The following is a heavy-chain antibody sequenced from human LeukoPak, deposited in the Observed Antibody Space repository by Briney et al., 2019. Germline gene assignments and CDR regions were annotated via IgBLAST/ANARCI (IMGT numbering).Heavy chain of an antibody. V-gene: IGHV3-30-3*01. J-gene: IGHJ3*02. D-gene: IGHD3-10*01. CDR2: ISYHGIDK. CDR3: ARDPTRSLAFDI. CDR1: GFTFSHYA. Sequence: GGSLRLSCAASGFTFSHYAMHWVRQAPGKGLEWVAVISYHGIDKYYADSVKGRFTISRDNSKNTLYLHMNSLRAEDTAVYYCARDPTRSLAFDIWGQGTMVTVSS.